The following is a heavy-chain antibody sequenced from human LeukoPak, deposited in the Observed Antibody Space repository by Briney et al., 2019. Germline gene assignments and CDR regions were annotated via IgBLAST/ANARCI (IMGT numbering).Heavy chain of an antibody. CDR3: ARIPVPTVTTIYYYMDV. CDR2: IYYSGST. Sequence: SETLSLTCTVSGGPIRSYYWSWIRQSPGKGLEWIGYIYYSGSTNYNPSLKSRVTISVATSKNQFSLKLNSVTAADTAVYYCARIPVPTVTTIYYYMDVWGKGTTVTVSS. V-gene: IGHV4-59*01. J-gene: IGHJ6*03. CDR1: GGPIRSYY. D-gene: IGHD4-11*01.